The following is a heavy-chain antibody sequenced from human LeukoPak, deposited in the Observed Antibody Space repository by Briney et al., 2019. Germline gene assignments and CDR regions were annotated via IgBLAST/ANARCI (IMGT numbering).Heavy chain of an antibody. Sequence: PSETLSLTCTVSGGSISSSSYYWGWIRQPPGKGLEWIGSIYYSGSTYYNPSLKSRVTISVDTSKNQFSLKLSSVTAADTAVYYCARDFFPGWLKPDDSSGYHGYPAWGRGTLVTVSS. J-gene: IGHJ5*01. V-gene: IGHV4-39*07. CDR1: GGSISSSSYY. CDR2: IYYSGST. CDR3: ARDFFPGWLKPDDSSGYHGYPA. D-gene: IGHD3-22*01.